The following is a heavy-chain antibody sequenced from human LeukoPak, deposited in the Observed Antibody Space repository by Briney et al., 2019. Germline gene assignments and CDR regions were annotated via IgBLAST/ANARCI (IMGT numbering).Heavy chain of an antibody. CDR3: ARGGKWELYYYYYGMDV. CDR2: INHSGST. Sequence: SETPSLTCAVYVGSFSGYYWSWIRQPPGKGLEWIGEINHSGSTNYNPSLKSRVSISVDTSKNQFSLKLSSVTAADTAVYYCARGGKWELYYYYYGMDVWGQGTTVTVSS. V-gene: IGHV4-34*01. D-gene: IGHD1-26*01. CDR1: VGSFSGYY. J-gene: IGHJ6*02.